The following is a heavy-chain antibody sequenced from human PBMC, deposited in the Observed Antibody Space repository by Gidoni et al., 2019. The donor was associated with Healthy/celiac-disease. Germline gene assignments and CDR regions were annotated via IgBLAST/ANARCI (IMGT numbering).Heavy chain of an antibody. CDR3: ARVRGDLRYFDWLPQKNYYFDY. Sequence: QVQLQESGPGLVKPSETLSLTCTVSGGSISSYYWSWIRQPPGKGLEWIGYIYYSGSTNYNPSLKSRVTISVDTSKNQFSLKLSSVTAADTAVYYCARVRGDLRYFDWLPQKNYYFDYWGQGTLVTVSS. CDR2: IYYSGST. V-gene: IGHV4-59*01. CDR1: GGSISSYY. J-gene: IGHJ4*02. D-gene: IGHD3-9*01.